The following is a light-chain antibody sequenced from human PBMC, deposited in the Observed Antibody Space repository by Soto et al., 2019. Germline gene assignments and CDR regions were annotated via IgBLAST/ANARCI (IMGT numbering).Light chain of an antibody. J-gene: IGKJ2*01. CDR1: QDISKY. CDR3: QQFDTLPPA. V-gene: IGKV1-33*01. Sequence: DIQMTQSPSSLSASVGDRVTITCQASQDISKYLNWYQLQPGKAPRLLIYDASNVDAGVPSRFSGSGSGTDFTLTISSLQPEDIATYFCQQFDTLPPAFGKGTKLEIK. CDR2: DAS.